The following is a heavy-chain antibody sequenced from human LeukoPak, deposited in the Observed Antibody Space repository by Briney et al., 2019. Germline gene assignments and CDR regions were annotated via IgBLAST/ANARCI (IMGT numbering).Heavy chain of an antibody. D-gene: IGHD3-10*01. CDR1: GYTFTSYA. V-gene: IGHV1-3*01. J-gene: IGHJ4*02. Sequence: GASVKVSCKASGYTFTSYAMHWVRQAPGQRLEWMGWINAGNGNTKYSQKFQGRVTITRDTSASTAHMELSSLRSEDTAVYYCARAAPYYGSGREDYWGQGTLVTVSS. CDR3: ARAAPYYGSGREDY. CDR2: INAGNGNT.